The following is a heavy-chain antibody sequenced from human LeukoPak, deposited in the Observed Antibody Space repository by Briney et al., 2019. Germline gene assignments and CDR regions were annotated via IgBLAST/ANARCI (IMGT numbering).Heavy chain of an antibody. CDR2: IYYSGGT. V-gene: IGHV4-59*08. CDR1: GGSISSYY. Sequence: PSETLSLTCTVSGGSISSYYWSWIRQPPGKGLEWIGYIYYSGGTNYNPSLKSRVTISVDTSKNQFSLKLSSVTAADTAVYYCARQKEYGWFDPWGQGTLVTVSS. CDR3: ARQKEYGWFDP. D-gene: IGHD2/OR15-2a*01. J-gene: IGHJ5*02.